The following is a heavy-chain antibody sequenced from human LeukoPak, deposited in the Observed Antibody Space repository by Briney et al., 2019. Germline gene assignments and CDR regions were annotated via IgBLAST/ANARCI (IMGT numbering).Heavy chain of an antibody. J-gene: IGHJ4*02. CDR3: ATLYYDFWSGYYPYFDY. CDR2: INHSGST. D-gene: IGHD3-3*01. V-gene: IGHV4-34*01. Sequence: KPSGTLSLTCAVYGGSFSGYYWSWIRQPPGKGLEWIGEINHSGSTNYNPSLKSRVTISVDTSKNQFSLKLSSVTAADTAVYYCATLYYDFWSGYYPYFDYWGQGTLVTVSS. CDR1: GGSFSGYY.